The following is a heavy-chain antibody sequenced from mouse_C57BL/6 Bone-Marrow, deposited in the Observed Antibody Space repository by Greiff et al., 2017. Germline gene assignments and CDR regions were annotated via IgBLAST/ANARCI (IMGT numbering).Heavy chain of an antibody. CDR3: ARDRYSYYYGSSLYFDY. CDR1: GFTFSSYA. Sequence: DVKLVESGGGLVKPGGSLKLSCAASGFTFSSYAMSWVRQTPEKRLEWVATISDGGSYTYYPDNVKGRFTISRDNAKNNLYLQMSHLKSEDTAMYYCARDRYSYYYGSSLYFDYWGQGTTLTVSS. CDR2: ISDGGSYT. D-gene: IGHD1-1*01. V-gene: IGHV5-4*01. J-gene: IGHJ2*01.